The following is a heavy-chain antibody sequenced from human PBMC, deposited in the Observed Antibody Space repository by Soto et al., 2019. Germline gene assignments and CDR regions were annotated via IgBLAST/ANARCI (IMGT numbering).Heavy chain of an antibody. J-gene: IGHJ1*01. CDR3: TTDSSSWVRGYFQH. Sequence: EVQLVESGGGLVKPGGSLRLSCAASGFTFSNAWMSWVRQAPGKGLEWVGRIKSKTDGGTTDYAAPVKGRFTISRDDSKNTLYLQMNSLKTEDTAVYYCTTDSSSWVRGYFQHWGQGTLVTVSS. D-gene: IGHD6-13*01. CDR2: IKSKTDGGTT. CDR1: GFTFSNAW. V-gene: IGHV3-15*01.